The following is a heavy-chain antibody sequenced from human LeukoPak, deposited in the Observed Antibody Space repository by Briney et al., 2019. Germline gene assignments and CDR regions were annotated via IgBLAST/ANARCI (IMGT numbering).Heavy chain of an antibody. CDR2: ISSSSSYI. CDR3: ARPITIFGVVGDDY. V-gene: IGHV3-21*01. Sequence: GGSLRLSCAASGFTFSSYSMNWVRQAPGKGLEWVSSISSSSSYIYYADSVKGRFTISRDDAKNSLYLQMNSLRAEDTAVYYCARPITIFGVVGDDYWGQGTLVTVSS. CDR1: GFTFSSYS. J-gene: IGHJ4*02. D-gene: IGHD3-3*01.